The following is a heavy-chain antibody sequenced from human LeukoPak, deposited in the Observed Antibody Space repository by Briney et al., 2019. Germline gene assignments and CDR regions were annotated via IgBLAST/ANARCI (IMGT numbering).Heavy chain of an antibody. V-gene: IGHV1-2*02. CDR2: INPNSGGT. J-gene: IGHJ4*02. CDR1: GYTFTGYY. CDR3: ARVRDYYDSSFDY. D-gene: IGHD3-22*01. Sequence: ASVKVSCKASGYTFTGYYMHWVRQAPGQGLEWMGWINPNSGGTNYAQKFQGRVTMTRDMSTSTVYMELSSLRSEDTAVYYCARVRDYYDSSFDYWGQGTLVTVSS.